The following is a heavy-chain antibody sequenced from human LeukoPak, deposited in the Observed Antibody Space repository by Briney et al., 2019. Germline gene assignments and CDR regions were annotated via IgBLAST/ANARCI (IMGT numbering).Heavy chain of an antibody. CDR1: GFTFSSYW. V-gene: IGHV3-74*01. D-gene: IGHD3-3*01. CDR2: INSDGSST. J-gene: IGHJ3*02. Sequence: GGSLRLSCAASGFTFSSYWMHWVRQAPGKGLVWVSRINSDGSSTSYADSVKGRFNISRDNAKNTLYLQMNSLRAEDTAVYYCARVEMSITIFGVVIRDAFDIWGQGTMVTVSS. CDR3: ARVEMSITIFGVVIRDAFDI.